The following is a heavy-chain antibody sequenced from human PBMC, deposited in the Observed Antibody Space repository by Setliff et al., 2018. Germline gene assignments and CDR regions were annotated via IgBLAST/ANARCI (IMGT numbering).Heavy chain of an antibody. V-gene: IGHV3-30*02. CDR3: AREYYHIEMTTIEGY. Sequence: GGSLRLSCAASGFSFSYYAMSWVRQAPGKGLEWVAFIRFDGSNKSYADSVKGRFTISRDNSKNTLYLQMNSLRPEDTAVYHCAREYYHIEMTTIEGYWGQGTPVTVSS. CDR2: IRFDGSNK. CDR1: GFSFSYYA. J-gene: IGHJ4*02. D-gene: IGHD4-4*01.